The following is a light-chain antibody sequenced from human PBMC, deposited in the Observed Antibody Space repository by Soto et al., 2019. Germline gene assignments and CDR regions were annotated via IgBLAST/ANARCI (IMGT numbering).Light chain of an antibody. CDR3: QQYGSSPRT. CDR1: QSVSSSF. CDR2: GAS. Sequence: EIVLTQSPGTLSLSPGERATLSCRASQSVSSSFLAWYQQKPGQAPRLLIYGASIRATGIPDRFSGSGSGTDFTLTIRRLEPEDFAVYYCQQYGSSPRTFGQGTKVEIK. V-gene: IGKV3-20*01. J-gene: IGKJ1*01.